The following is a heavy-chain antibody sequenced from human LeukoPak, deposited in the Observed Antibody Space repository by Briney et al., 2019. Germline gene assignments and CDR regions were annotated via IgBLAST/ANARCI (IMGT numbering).Heavy chain of an antibody. V-gene: IGHV3-49*04. CDR3: TSPGGSGWYYNY. CDR1: GFTFGGYA. CDR2: IRSKAYGGTT. D-gene: IGHD6-19*01. J-gene: IGHJ4*02. Sequence: GRSLRLSCTASGFTFGGYAMSWVRQAPGKGLEWVGFIRSKAYGGTTEYAASVKGRFTISRDDSKSIAYLQMNSLKTEDTAVYYCTSPGGSGWYYNYWGQGTLVPVSS.